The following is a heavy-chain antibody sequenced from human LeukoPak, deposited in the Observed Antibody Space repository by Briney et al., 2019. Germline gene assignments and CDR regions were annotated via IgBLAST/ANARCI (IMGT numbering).Heavy chain of an antibody. Sequence: GASVKVSCKASGYTFTGYYMHWVRQAPGQGLEWMGWINPNSGDTNYAQRSQGRVTMTRDTSISTAYMELSRLTSDDTAVYYCARPTLQTLGAWGQGTLVTVSS. CDR1: GYTFTGYY. J-gene: IGHJ5*02. CDR2: INPNSGDT. CDR3: ARPTLQTLGA. D-gene: IGHD3-10*01. V-gene: IGHV1-2*02.